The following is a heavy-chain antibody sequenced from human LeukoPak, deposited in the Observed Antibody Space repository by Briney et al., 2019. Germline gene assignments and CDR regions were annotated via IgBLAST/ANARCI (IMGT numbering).Heavy chain of an antibody. D-gene: IGHD3-3*02. V-gene: IGHV3-15*01. CDR3: IAHFPYFYGFDV. CDR1: GSTIGTAW. CDR2: IKSEGEGATT. J-gene: IGHJ6*04. Sequence: KPGGSLRLSCVSSGSTIGTAWMSWVRQAPGKGLEWLGHIKSEGEGATTDYAAPAKGRFAISRDDSKNMIYLQMSSLKIDDTAIYYCIAHFPYFYGFDVWGKGTTVTVSS.